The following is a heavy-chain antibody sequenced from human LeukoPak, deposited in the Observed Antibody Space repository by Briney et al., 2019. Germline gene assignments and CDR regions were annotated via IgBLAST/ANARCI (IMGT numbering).Heavy chain of an antibody. D-gene: IGHD6-13*01. CDR2: IYYSGST. CDR1: GGSISSGGYY. Sequence: PSETLSLTCTVSGGSISSGGYYWSWIRQHPGKGLEWIGYIYYSGSTYYNPSLKSRVTISVDTSKNQFSLKLSSVTAADTAVYYCARNQGYSSSWDDAFDIWGQGTMVTVPS. CDR3: ARNQGYSSSWDDAFDI. J-gene: IGHJ3*02. V-gene: IGHV4-31*03.